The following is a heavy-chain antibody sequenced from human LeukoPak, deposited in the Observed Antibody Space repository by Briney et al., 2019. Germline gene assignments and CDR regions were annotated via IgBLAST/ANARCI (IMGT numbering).Heavy chain of an antibody. V-gene: IGHV3-23*01. CDR3: AKAAAGISNPFDY. CDR1: GFTFSNYD. Sequence: GGSLRLSCADSGFTFSNYDMHWVRQAPGKGLEWVSAISGSGGSTYYADSVKGRFTISRDNSKNTLYLQMNSLRAEDTAVYYCAKAAAGISNPFDYWGQGTLVTVSS. J-gene: IGHJ4*02. CDR2: ISGSGGST. D-gene: IGHD6-13*01.